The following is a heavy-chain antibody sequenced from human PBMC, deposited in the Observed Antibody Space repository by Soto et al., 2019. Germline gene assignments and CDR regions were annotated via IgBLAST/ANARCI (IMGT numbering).Heavy chain of an antibody. Sequence: PSETLSLTCTVSGGSISSYYWSWIRQPPGKGLEWIGYIYYSGSTNYNPSLKSRVTISVDTSKNQFSLKLSSVTAADTAVYYCARRASFDYWGQGTLVTVSS. J-gene: IGHJ4*02. V-gene: IGHV4-59*08. CDR1: GGSISSYY. CDR3: ARRASFDY. CDR2: IYYSGST.